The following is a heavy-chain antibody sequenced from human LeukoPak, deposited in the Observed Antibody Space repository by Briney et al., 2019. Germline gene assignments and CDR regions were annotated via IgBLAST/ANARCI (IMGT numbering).Heavy chain of an antibody. Sequence: GGSLRLSCAASGFIFSSYGMHWVRQAPGKGLEWVALISYDGSNQYYADSVKGRFTISRDNSKNTLYLQMNSLRAEDTAVYYCAKTYYYDSSGYYYRGYFDYWGQGTLVTVSS. V-gene: IGHV3-30*18. CDR1: GFIFSSYG. CDR3: AKTYYYDSSGYYYRGYFDY. D-gene: IGHD3-22*01. CDR2: ISYDGSNQ. J-gene: IGHJ4*02.